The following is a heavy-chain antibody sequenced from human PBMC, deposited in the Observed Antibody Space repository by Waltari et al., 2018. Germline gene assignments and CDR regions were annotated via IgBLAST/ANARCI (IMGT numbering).Heavy chain of an antibody. V-gene: IGHV5-51*03. CDR3: ARGPPEGKLPYY. Sequence: EVQLVQSGAEVKKPGESLKISCKGSGYSLTSYWIGGVSQVPGKVLAWSWIRWSGDSDTRCSPSFQCNVTISADQSISTAYLQWSSLKASDTAMYYCARGPPEGKLPYYWGQGTLVTVSS. CDR1: GYSLTSYW. D-gene: IGHD1-26*01. J-gene: IGHJ4*02. CDR2: RWSGDSDT.